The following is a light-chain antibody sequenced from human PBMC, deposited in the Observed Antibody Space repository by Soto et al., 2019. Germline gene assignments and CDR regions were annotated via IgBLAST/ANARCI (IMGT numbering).Light chain of an antibody. J-gene: IGKJ1*01. CDR2: KAS. Sequence: DIQMTQSPSTLSASVGDRVTITCRASQSISSWLAWYQQKPGKAPKLLIYKASSLESGVPSRFSGSGSGTEFTLTIGSLQPDDFSPYYCQQYNSYWTFGQGTKVDIK. CDR3: QQYNSYWT. V-gene: IGKV1-5*03. CDR1: QSISSW.